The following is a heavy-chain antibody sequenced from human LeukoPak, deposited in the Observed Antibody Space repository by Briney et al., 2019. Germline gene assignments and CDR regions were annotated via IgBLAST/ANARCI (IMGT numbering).Heavy chain of an antibody. V-gene: IGHV4-59*01. CDR3: ARYLLEPMVAGYHLGWFDP. J-gene: IGHJ5*02. CDR2: IYYSGST. CDR1: GGSISSYY. D-gene: IGHD6-19*01. Sequence: PSETLSLTCTVSGGSISSYYWSWIRQPPGKGLEWIGYIYYSGSTNYNPSLKSRVTISVDTSKNQFSLKLSSVTAADTAVYYCARYLLEPMVAGYHLGWFDPWGQGTLVTVSS.